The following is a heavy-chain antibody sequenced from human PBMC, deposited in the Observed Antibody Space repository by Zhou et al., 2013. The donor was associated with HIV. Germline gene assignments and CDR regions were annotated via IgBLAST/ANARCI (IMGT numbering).Heavy chain of an antibody. CDR1: GYTFTDYY. J-gene: IGHJ6*03. D-gene: IGHD3-3*02. CDR3: ARDWQFHVIFDDYYIDV. V-gene: IGHV1-2*02. CDR2: INPETGDT. Sequence: QVQLVQSGAEVKKPGASVNISCKTSGYTFTDYYLHWVRQAPGQGLQWMGWINPETGDTNYAQTFKGRITMTRDTSINTAYMVLTSVKPNDTALYFCARDWQFHVIFDDYYIDVWGEGTTVIVSS.